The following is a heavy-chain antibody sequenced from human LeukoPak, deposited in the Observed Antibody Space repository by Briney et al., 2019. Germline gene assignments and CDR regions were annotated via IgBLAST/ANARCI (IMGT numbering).Heavy chain of an antibody. D-gene: IGHD5-18*01. J-gene: IGHJ4*02. CDR1: GGSIRSSSYY. V-gene: IGHV4-39*01. CDR3: ARQGAYTYGPGVY. CDR2: IYYSGST. Sequence: SETLSLTCTVSGGSIRSSSYYWGWIRQPPGKGLEWIGSIYYSGSTYYNPSLKSRVTISVDTSKNQFSLRLSSVTAADTAVYYCARQGAYTYGPGVYWGQGTLVTVSS.